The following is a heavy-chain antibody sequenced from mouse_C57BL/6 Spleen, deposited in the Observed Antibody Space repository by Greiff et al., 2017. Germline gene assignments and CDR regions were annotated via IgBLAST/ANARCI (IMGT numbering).Heavy chain of an antibody. J-gene: IGHJ1*03. V-gene: IGHV1-74*01. Sequence: VQLQQPGAELVKPGASVQVSCKASGYTFTSYWMHWVKQRPGQGLEWIGRIHPSDSDTNYTHKFKGKATLTVDNSSSTAYMQLSSLTSEDSAVYYCAKAEDPAFDVWGTGTTVTVSS. CDR2: IHPSDSDT. CDR1: GYTFTSYW. CDR3: AKAEDPAFDV.